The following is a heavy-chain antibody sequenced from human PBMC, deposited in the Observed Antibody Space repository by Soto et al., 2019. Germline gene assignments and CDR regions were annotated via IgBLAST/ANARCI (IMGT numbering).Heavy chain of an antibody. D-gene: IGHD1-26*01. V-gene: IGHV3-73*01. Sequence: GGSLRLSCAASGWTFSGSAMHWVRQASGKGLEWVGRIRSKANSYATAYAASVKGRFTISRDDSKNTAYLQMNSLKTEDTAVYYCTSRYRAAVDYWGQGTLVTVSS. CDR3: TSRYRAAVDY. J-gene: IGHJ4*02. CDR1: GWTFSGSA. CDR2: IRSKANSYAT.